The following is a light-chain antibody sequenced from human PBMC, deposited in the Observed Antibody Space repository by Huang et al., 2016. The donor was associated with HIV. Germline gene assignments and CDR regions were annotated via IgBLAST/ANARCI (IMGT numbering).Light chain of an antibody. J-gene: IGKJ3*01. Sequence: DIQMTQSPSSLSASVGDRVTITCRASQGISNYLAWYQQKPGKPPNRLIYAASTLQSGVPSRFSGSGSGTDFTLTISSLQPEDVATYYCQKYNSAPRVTFGPGTKVDIK. CDR3: QKYNSAPRVT. V-gene: IGKV1-27*01. CDR2: AAS. CDR1: QGISNY.